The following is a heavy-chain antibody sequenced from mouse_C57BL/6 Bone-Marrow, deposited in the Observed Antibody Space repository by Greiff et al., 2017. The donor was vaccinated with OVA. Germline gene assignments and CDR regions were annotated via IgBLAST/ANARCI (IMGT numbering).Heavy chain of an antibody. CDR1: GFNIKDDY. Sequence: EVQLQQSGAELVRPGASVKLSCTASGFNIKDDYMHWVKQRPEQGLEWIGWIDPENGDTEYASKFQGKATITADTSSNTAYLQRSSLTSEDTAVYYCTTSITTVGGWGQGTSVTVSS. CDR2: IDPENGDT. V-gene: IGHV14-4*01. CDR3: TTSITTVGG. D-gene: IGHD1-1*01. J-gene: IGHJ4*01.